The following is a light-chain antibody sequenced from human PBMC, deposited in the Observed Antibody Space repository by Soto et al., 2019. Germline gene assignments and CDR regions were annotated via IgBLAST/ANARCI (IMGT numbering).Light chain of an antibody. V-gene: IGKV2-30*01. CDR2: KVS. J-gene: IGKJ4*01. Sequence: DVVMTQSPLSLPVTLGQPASISCRSSQSHVYSDGNTYLSWFQQRPGQSPRRLIYKVSNRHSGVQDRFSGSGSVTDFTLNISSVEAEDFGVYYCLQASSGPLTFGGGTKVEIK. CDR1: QSHVYSDGNTY. CDR3: LQASSGPLT.